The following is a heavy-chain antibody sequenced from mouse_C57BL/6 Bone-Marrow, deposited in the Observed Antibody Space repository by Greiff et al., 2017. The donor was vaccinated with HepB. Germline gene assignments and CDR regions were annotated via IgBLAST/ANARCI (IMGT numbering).Heavy chain of an antibody. D-gene: IGHD3-2*02. CDR1: GISITTGNYR. J-gene: IGHJ4*01. Sequence: EVKLQESGPGLVKPSQTVFLTCTVTGISITTGNYRWSWIRQFPGNKLEWIGYIYYSGTITYNPSLTSRTTITRDTPKNQFFLEMNSLTAEDTATYYCARGESSGYNYAMDYWGQGTSVTVSS. V-gene: IGHV3-5*01. CDR3: ARGESSGYNYAMDY. CDR2: IYYSGTI.